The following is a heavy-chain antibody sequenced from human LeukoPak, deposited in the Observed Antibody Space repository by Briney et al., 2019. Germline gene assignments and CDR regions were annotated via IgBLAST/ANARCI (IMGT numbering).Heavy chain of an antibody. CDR1: GFTFSSYG. J-gene: IGHJ4*02. CDR3: AKGSSYWYDSSGYYFDY. D-gene: IGHD3-22*01. Sequence: PGGSLRHSCAASGFTFSSYGMHWVRQAPGKGLEWVAFIRYDGSNKYYADSVKGRFTISRDNSKNTLYLQMNSLRAEDTAVYYCAKGSSYWYDSSGYYFDYWGQGTLVTVSS. V-gene: IGHV3-30*02. CDR2: IRYDGSNK.